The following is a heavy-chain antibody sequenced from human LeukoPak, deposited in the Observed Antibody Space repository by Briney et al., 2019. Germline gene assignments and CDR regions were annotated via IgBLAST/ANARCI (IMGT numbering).Heavy chain of an antibody. J-gene: IGHJ6*02. V-gene: IGHV3-49*04. D-gene: IGHD3-16*01. CDR2: IRSQAYRGTT. CDR1: GFTFGDHA. Sequence: GGSLRLSCTASGFTFGDHAMSWVRQAPGKGLEWVGFIRSQAYRGTTEYAASVKGRFIISRDDSKSIVYLQISSLIVEDTAVYFCTRGPIHLWLYDGTDVWGQGTTVIVSS. CDR3: TRGPIHLWLYDGTDV.